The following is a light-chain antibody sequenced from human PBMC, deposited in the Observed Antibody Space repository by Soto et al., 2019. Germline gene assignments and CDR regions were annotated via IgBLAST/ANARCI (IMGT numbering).Light chain of an antibody. V-gene: IGKV1-5*01. CDR1: QSISSW. J-gene: IGKJ1*01. CDR2: DAS. Sequence: DLLQTHSPSTLSASVGDRVPLTCVASQSISSWLAWYQQKPGKAPKLLIYDASSLKSGVPSRFSGSGSGTEFTLTISSLQPDDFATYYCQHYNSYSEASGQGTKVDI. CDR3: QHYNSYSEA.